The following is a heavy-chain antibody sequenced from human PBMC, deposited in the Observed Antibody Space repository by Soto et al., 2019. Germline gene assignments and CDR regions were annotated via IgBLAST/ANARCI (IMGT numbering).Heavy chain of an antibody. CDR1: GFTFSSYG. CDR2: IWYDGSNK. V-gene: IGHV3-33*01. J-gene: IGHJ4*02. Sequence: GGSLRLSCAASGFTFSSYGMHWVRQAPGKGLEWVAVIWYDGSNKCYADSVKGRFTISRDNSKNTLYLQMNSLRAEDTAVYYCARESVEMATIWGSDYWGQGTLVTVSS. D-gene: IGHD3-16*01. CDR3: ARESVEMATIWGSDY.